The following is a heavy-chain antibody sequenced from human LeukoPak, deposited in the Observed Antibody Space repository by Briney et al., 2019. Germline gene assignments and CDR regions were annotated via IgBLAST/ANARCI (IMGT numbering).Heavy chain of an antibody. CDR2: INSDESST. CDR3: ASFEYSSSSGYSYSYMDV. Sequence: PGGSLRLSCVASGFTLSSYWMHWVRQAPGKGLVWVSRINSDESSTSYADSVKGRFTISRDNAKNTLYLQMNSLRAEDTAVYYCASFEYSSSSGYSYSYMDVWGKGTTVTVSS. V-gene: IGHV3-74*01. J-gene: IGHJ6*03. D-gene: IGHD6-6*01. CDR1: GFTLSSYW.